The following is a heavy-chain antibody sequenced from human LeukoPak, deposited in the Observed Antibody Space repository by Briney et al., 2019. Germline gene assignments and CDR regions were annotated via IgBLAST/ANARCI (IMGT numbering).Heavy chain of an antibody. CDR1: GYAFKKYA. CDR3: AREHRGYGDY. CDR2: ISTYNGDT. D-gene: IGHD5-12*01. Sequence: ASVKVSCKASGYAFKKYAISWVRQAPGQGLEWMGWISTYNGDTNYAQNFKGRVTMTTDASTSTAYMELRSLRAEDTAVYYCAREHRGYGDYWGQGTLVTVSS. J-gene: IGHJ4*02. V-gene: IGHV1-18*01.